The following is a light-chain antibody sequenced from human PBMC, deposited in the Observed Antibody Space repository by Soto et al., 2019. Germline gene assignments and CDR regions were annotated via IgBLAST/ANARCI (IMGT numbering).Light chain of an antibody. CDR3: CSYAGSSTVI. V-gene: IGLV2-23*02. J-gene: IGLJ2*01. CDR1: SSDVGSYNL. Sequence: QSALTQPASVSGSPGQSITISCTGTSSDVGSYNLVSWYQQHPGKAPKLMIYEVNKGPSGVSNRFSGSKSGNTASLTISGLQAEDEADYYCCSYAGSSTVIFGGGTKVTVL. CDR2: EVN.